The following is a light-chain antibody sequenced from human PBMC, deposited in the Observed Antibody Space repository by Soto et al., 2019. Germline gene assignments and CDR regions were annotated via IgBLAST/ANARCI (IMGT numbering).Light chain of an antibody. Sequence: DIQMTQSPSTLSASVGDRVTITCRASQSISRWWAWYQQKPGKAPKLLIYKASSLESGVPSRFSGSGSGTQFPLTISSLQPGDFATYYCQQYDSFSLTFGGRTKVEIK. V-gene: IGKV1-5*03. CDR2: KAS. CDR1: QSISRW. J-gene: IGKJ4*01. CDR3: QQYDSFSLT.